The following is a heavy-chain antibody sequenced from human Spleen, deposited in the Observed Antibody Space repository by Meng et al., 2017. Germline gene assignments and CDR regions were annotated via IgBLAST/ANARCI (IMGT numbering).Heavy chain of an antibody. CDR3: VRSSGWVRTGFDP. CDR2: IGHSGFT. Sequence: HPQLQESGPGLGKPSETLSLTCSVSGDSISSSDSYWGWIRQSPGKGLEWIGSIGHSGFTYYTPSLESRVTVSVDTSRSQFSLELTSVTAADTAVYYCVRSSGWVRTGFDPWGQGTLVTVSS. V-gene: IGHV4-39*01. CDR1: GDSISSSDSY. J-gene: IGHJ5*02. D-gene: IGHD6-19*01.